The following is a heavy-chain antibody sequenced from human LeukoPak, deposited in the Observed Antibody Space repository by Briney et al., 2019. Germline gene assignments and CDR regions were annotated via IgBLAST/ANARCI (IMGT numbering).Heavy chain of an antibody. D-gene: IGHD2-21*02. CDR2: IYYGDTT. V-gene: IGHV4-59*01. CDR3: ARGLNDYYFDY. Sequence: SETLSLTCTVSGGSISTYYWNSIRQPPGKGLDWIGYIYYGDTTDYNPSLQSRVTISVDTSKNQFSLKLTSVTTADTAVYYCARGLNDYYFDYWGQGALVTVSS. J-gene: IGHJ4*02. CDR1: GGSISTYY.